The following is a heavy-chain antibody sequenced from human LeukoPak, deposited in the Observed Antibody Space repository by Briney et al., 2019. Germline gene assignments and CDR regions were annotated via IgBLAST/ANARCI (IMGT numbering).Heavy chain of an antibody. CDR1: GFTFSSYA. CDR3: AKTLYNSGWYAGYYFDY. V-gene: IGHV3-23*01. J-gene: IGHJ4*02. Sequence: GGSLRLSCAASGFTFSSYAMSWVRQAPGKGLEWVSAISGSGGSTYYADSVKCRFTISRDNSKNTLYLQMNSLRAEDTAVYYCAKTLYNSGWYAGYYFDYWGQGTLVTVSS. D-gene: IGHD6-19*01. CDR2: ISGSGGST.